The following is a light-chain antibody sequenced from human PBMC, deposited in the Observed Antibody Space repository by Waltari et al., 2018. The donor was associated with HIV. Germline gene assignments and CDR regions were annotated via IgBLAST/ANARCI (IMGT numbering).Light chain of an antibody. CDR3: QQYGRSPLT. CDR2: GAS. CDR1: QSIRGIF. J-gene: IGKJ4*01. V-gene: IGKV3-20*01. Sequence: ETVLTQSPGTLSLSPGDGATLSCRASQSIRGIFLAWYQQKPGQAPRLLIYGASNRATGISDRFTGSGSGTDFTLTISRLEPEDSAVYYCQQYGRSPLTFGGGTKVAIK.